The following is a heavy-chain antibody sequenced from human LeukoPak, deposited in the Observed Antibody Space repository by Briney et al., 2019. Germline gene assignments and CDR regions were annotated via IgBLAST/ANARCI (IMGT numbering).Heavy chain of an antibody. D-gene: IGHD2-2*02. CDR2: IIPIFGTA. V-gene: IGHV1-69*13. CDR1: GGTFSSYA. CDR3: ARGAPLRPAAILSLLGSDWFDP. Sequence: GASVKVSCKASGGTFSSYAISWVRQAPGQGLEWMGGIIPIFGTANYAQKFQGRVTITADESTSTAYMELSSLRSEDTAVYYCARGAPLRPAAILSLLGSDWFDPWGQGTLVTVSS. J-gene: IGHJ5*02.